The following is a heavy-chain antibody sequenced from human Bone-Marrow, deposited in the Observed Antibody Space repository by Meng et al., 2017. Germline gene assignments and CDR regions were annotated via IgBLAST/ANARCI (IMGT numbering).Heavy chain of an antibody. D-gene: IGHD1-1*01. V-gene: IGHV3-15*01. CDR2: IKSKTDGETP. CDR3: NWNDFGDY. J-gene: IGHJ4*02. CDR1: GFTFSNAW. Sequence: VQLVEVGGGLLRPGGSLRLSCAASGFTFSNAWMRWVRQAPGRGLEWVARIKSKTDGETPDYAAPVKGRFTISRDDSKNTLYLQMHSLKTEDTAVYYCNWNDFGDYWGQGALVTVSS.